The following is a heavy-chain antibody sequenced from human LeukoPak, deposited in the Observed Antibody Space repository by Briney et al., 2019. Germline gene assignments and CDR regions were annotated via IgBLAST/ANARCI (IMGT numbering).Heavy chain of an antibody. CDR1: QFSFSSYV. V-gene: IGHV3-30*02. D-gene: IGHD6-13*01. Sequence: PGGSLRLSCAASQFSFSSYVMSWVRQAPGKGLEWVAFIRYDGSNKYYADSVKGRFTISRDNSKNTLYLQMNSLRAEDTAVYYCARGTSISSHPPCDYWGQGTLVTVSS. J-gene: IGHJ4*02. CDR2: IRYDGSNK. CDR3: ARGTSISSHPPCDY.